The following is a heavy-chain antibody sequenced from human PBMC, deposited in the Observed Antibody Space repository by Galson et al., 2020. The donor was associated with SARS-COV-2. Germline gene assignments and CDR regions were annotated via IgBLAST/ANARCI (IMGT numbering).Heavy chain of an antibody. CDR2: ISHDGSNK. D-gene: IGHD3-9*01. Sequence: SLRLSCAASGFTFSNYGMHWVRQAPGKGLEWVAVISHDGSNKYYADSVRGRFTISRDNSKNTLYLQMNSLRAEDTAVYYCAKEIYDILTGYHHAFDYWGQGTLVTVSS. CDR3: AKEIYDILTGYHHAFDY. V-gene: IGHV3-30*18. CDR1: GFTFSNYG. J-gene: IGHJ4*02.